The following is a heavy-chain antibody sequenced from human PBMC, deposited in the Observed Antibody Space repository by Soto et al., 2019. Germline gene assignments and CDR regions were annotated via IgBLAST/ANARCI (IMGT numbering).Heavy chain of an antibody. CDR3: TTDPDTTFRGLGPLPPYGMDV. V-gene: IGHV3-15*07. J-gene: IGHJ6*02. CDR1: GFTFSNAW. CDR2: IKSKTDGGTT. Sequence: GGSLRLSCAASGFTFSNAWMNWVRQAPGKGLEWVGRIKSKTDGGTTDYAAPVKGRFTISRDDSKNTLYLQMNSLKTEDTAVYYCTTDPDTTFRGLGPLPPYGMDVWGQGTTVTVSS. D-gene: IGHD3-16*01.